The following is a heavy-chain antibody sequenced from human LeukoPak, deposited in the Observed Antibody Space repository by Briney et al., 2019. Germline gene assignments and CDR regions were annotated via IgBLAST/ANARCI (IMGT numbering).Heavy chain of an antibody. J-gene: IGHJ6*02. CDR1: GYTFTAHY. CDR3: AGMLLGWLPGGDYYGMDV. Sequence: ASVRVSCKTSGYTFTAHYMYWVRQAPGQGLEYLGWIKPDNGFTKYAQKFQGRVTMARDTSISTAYMEVTRLRSDDTAVYYCAGMLLGWLPGGDYYGMDVWGQGTTVIVSS. CDR2: IKPDNGFT. V-gene: IGHV1-2*02. D-gene: IGHD3-3*01.